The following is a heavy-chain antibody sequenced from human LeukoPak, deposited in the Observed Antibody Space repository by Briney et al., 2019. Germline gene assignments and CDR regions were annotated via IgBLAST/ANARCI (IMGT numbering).Heavy chain of an antibody. Sequence: SETLSLTCTVSGGSISSHYWSWIRQPPGKGLEWIGYIYYSGSTNYNTSLKSRVTISVDTSKNQFSLKLSSVTAADTAVYYCAGDALPSIAARRGFDIWGQGTMVTVSS. CDR3: AGDALPSIAARRGFDI. D-gene: IGHD6-6*01. CDR2: IYYSGST. V-gene: IGHV4-59*11. CDR1: GGSISSHY. J-gene: IGHJ3*02.